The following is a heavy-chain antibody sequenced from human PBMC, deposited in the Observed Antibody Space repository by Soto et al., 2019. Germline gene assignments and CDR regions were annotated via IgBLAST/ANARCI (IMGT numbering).Heavy chain of an antibody. D-gene: IGHD2-2*01. Sequence: QVQLVQSRAEVKKPGSAVKVSCKATGGTFSSYAISWVRQAPGQGLEWMGGIIPIPGTANYAQKFQGRVTITADESTSTAYMELSSLRSEDTAVYYCARSQGSSTSLEIYYYYSYGMDVWGQGTTVTVSS. CDR1: GGTFSSYA. CDR3: ARSQGSSTSLEIYYYYSYGMDV. V-gene: IGHV1-69*01. J-gene: IGHJ6*02. CDR2: IIPIPGTA.